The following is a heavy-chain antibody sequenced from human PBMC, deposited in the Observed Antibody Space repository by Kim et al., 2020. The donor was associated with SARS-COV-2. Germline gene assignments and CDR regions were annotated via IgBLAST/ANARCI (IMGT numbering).Heavy chain of an antibody. CDR2: ST. J-gene: IGHJ4*02. Sequence: STYYNPSRKSRVSISLDTSKNQFSRKLSSVTAADAAVYYCARDPKYDSGTLWGQGTLVTVSS. CDR3: ARDPKYDSGTL. D-gene: IGHD3-10*01. V-gene: IGHV4-31*02.